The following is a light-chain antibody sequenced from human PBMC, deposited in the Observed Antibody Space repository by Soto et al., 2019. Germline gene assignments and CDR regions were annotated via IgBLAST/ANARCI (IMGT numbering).Light chain of an antibody. J-gene: IGLJ2*01. CDR2: GNS. CDR3: RSYYSSLSGHVV. Sequence: QSVLTQPPSVSGAPGQRVTISCTGSSSNIGAGYDVHWYQQLPGTAPKLLIYGNSNRPSGVPDRFSGSKSGTSASLAITGLQAEDEAYYYCRSYYSSLSGHVVFGGGTKLTVL. CDR1: SSNIGAGYD. V-gene: IGLV1-40*01.